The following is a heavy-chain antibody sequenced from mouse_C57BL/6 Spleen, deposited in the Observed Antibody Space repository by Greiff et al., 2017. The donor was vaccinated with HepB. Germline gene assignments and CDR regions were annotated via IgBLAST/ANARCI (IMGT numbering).Heavy chain of an antibody. D-gene: IGHD1-1*01. Sequence: EVHLVESGPGLVKPSQSLSLTCSVTGYSITSGYYWNWIRQFPGNKLEWMGYISYDGSNNYNPSLKNRISITRDTSKNQFFLKLNSVTTEDTATYYCARESYATVVADNYFDYWGQGTTLTVSS. J-gene: IGHJ2*01. V-gene: IGHV3-6*01. CDR1: GYSITSGYY. CDR2: ISYDGSN. CDR3: ARESYATVVADNYFDY.